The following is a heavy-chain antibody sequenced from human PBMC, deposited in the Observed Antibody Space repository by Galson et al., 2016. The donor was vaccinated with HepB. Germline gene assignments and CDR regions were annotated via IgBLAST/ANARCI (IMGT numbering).Heavy chain of an antibody. CDR2: IYPGESET. CDR1: GYSFTSYW. J-gene: IGHJ6*02. CDR3: ARLWMYASGSYFSFGMEV. D-gene: IGHD3-10*01. Sequence: QSGAEVTKPGESLKISCKGSGYSFTSYWIAWVRQMPGKGLEWMGIIYPGESETRYSPSFQGQVTISADKSTSTAYLQWSSLKASDTAMYYCARLWMYASGSYFSFGMEVWGLGTTVTVSS. V-gene: IGHV5-51*01.